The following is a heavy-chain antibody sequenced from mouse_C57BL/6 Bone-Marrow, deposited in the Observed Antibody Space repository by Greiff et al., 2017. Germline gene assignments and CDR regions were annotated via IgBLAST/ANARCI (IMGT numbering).Heavy chain of an antibody. Sequence: VQLKQSGAELVRPGASVKLSCTASGFNIKDDYMHWVKQRPEQGLEWIGWIDPENGDTEYASKFQGRATITADTSSNTAYLQLSSLTSEDTAVYYCTPLITTRVATFDYWGQGTTLTVSS. CDR1: GFNIKDDY. V-gene: IGHV14-4*01. CDR3: TPLITTRVATFDY. J-gene: IGHJ2*01. CDR2: IDPENGDT. D-gene: IGHD1-1*01.